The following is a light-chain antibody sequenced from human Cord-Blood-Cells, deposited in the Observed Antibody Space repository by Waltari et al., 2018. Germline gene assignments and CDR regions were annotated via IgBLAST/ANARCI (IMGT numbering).Light chain of an antibody. V-gene: IGKV1-39*01. CDR3: QHSYSTPLT. CDR2: AAS. J-gene: IGKJ4*01. Sequence: DLHMTKSPSSLSASVGDRVTITCRASQSISSYLNWYQQKPGKAPKILIYAASRLQSGVPSRFSCGGSGTDFTLTISSLQSDDFATYYCQHSYSTPLTFGGGTKVEIK. CDR1: QSISSY.